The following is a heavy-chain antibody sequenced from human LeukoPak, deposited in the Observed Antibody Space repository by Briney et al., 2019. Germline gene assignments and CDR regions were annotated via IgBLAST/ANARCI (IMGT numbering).Heavy chain of an antibody. CDR2: IGNTGRTI. V-gene: IGHV3-48*03. D-gene: IGHD1-14*01. CDR3: VRGDRYFFDF. Sequence: GSLRLSFAASGLTFSSYEMNRVRRAPGRGVEWVSYIGNTGRTIYYSDSVQGRFTISRDNAKNSLYLQMNSLRAEDTAIYYCVRGDRYFFDFWGQGTLVTVSS. CDR1: GLTFSSYE. J-gene: IGHJ4*02.